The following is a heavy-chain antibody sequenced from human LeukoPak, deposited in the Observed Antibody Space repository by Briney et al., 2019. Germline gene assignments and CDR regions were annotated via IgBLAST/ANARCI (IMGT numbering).Heavy chain of an antibody. CDR2: VSSSGSTI. V-gene: IGHV3-48*03. CDR3: TRDLYWYGSGNYVPGLPDY. Sequence: GGSLRLSCAASGFSFSIYALNWVRQAPGQGLELVSYVSSSGSTIYYADPVKGRCTISRDNANNSLYLQMNSLRAEDAAVYYCTRDLYWYGSGNYVPGLPDYWGQGTLVTVSS. D-gene: IGHD3-10*01. CDR1: GFSFSIYA. J-gene: IGHJ4*02.